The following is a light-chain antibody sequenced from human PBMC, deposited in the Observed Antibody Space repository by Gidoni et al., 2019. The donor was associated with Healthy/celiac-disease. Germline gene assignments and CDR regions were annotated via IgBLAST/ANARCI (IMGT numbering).Light chain of an antibody. V-gene: IGKV1-8*01. J-gene: IGKJ5*01. CDR2: AAS. Sequence: AIRMTQSPSSFSASTGDRVTITCRASQGISSYLAWYQQKPGKAPKLLIYAASTLQSGVPSRFSGSGSRTDFTLTISCLQSEDFATYYCQQYYSYPLTFGRXTQLEIK. CDR1: QGISSY. CDR3: QQYYSYPLT.